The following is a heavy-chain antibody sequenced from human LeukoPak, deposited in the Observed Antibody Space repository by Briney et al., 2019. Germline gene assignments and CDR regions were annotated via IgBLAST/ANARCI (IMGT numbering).Heavy chain of an antibody. CDR1: GFTFSSYW. V-gene: IGHV3-7*01. Sequence: GGSLRLSCAASGFTFSSYWMSWVRQAPGKGLEWVANIKQDGSEKYYVDSVKGRFTISRDNAKNSLYLQMNSLRAEDTAVYYCARDDGGWYEAFDIWGQGTMVTVSS. CDR2: IKQDGSEK. D-gene: IGHD6-19*01. J-gene: IGHJ3*02. CDR3: ARDDGGWYEAFDI.